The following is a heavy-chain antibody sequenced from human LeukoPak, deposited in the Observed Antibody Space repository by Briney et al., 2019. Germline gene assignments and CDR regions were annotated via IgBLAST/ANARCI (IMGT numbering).Heavy chain of an antibody. Sequence: GGSLRLSCAASGFTFRSYTMNWVRQAPGKGLEWVSSISSSSSSIYYADSVKGRFTISRDNAKKSLYLQMNSLRAEDTAMYYCARGFCTSTSCYGSYWGRGTLVTVSS. D-gene: IGHD2-2*01. CDR2: ISSSSSSI. J-gene: IGHJ4*02. CDR1: GFTFRSYT. V-gene: IGHV3-21*01. CDR3: ARGFCTSTSCYGSY.